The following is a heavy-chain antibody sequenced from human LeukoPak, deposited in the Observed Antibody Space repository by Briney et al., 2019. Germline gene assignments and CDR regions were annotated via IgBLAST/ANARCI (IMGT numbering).Heavy chain of an antibody. Sequence: PGGSLRLSCAASGFTFSSYEMNWVRQAPGKGLEGVSYISSSGSIIYYADSVKGRFTISRDNAKNSLYLQMHSLRAEDTAVYYCARDRAATAMDVWGQGTTVTVSS. D-gene: IGHD6-25*01. CDR2: ISSSGSII. V-gene: IGHV3-48*03. CDR1: GFTFSSYE. J-gene: IGHJ6*02. CDR3: ARDRAATAMDV.